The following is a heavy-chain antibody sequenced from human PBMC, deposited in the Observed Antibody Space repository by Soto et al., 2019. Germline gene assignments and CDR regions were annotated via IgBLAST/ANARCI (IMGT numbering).Heavy chain of an antibody. CDR1: GFTFSDYY. Sequence: GSLRLSCAASGFTFSDYYMSWIRQAPGKGLEWVSYISSSGSTIYYADSVKGRFTISRDNAKNSLYLQMNSLRAEDTAVYYCARGISYSNYAYYMDVWGKGTTVTVSS. CDR3: ARGISYSNYAYYMDV. V-gene: IGHV3-11*01. J-gene: IGHJ6*03. D-gene: IGHD4-4*01. CDR2: ISSSGSTI.